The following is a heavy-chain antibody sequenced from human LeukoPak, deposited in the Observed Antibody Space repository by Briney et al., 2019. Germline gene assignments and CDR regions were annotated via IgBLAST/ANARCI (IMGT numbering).Heavy chain of an antibody. CDR2: IYYSGST. CDR1: GGSISSYY. CDR3: ARGGRYCSGGSCPKYGMDV. V-gene: IGHV4-59*12. D-gene: IGHD2-15*01. Sequence: SETLSLTCTVSGGSISSYYWSWIRQPPGKGLEWIGFIYYSGSTYYNPSLKSRVTISVDTSKNQFSLKLSSVTAADTAVYYCARGGRYCSGGSCPKYGMDVWGQGTTVTVSS. J-gene: IGHJ6*02.